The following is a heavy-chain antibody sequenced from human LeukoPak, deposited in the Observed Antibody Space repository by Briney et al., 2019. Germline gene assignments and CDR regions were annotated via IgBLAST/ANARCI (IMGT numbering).Heavy chain of an antibody. Sequence: SETLSLTCTVSGGSISNSSYYWGWIRQPPGKGLEWIGSIYYSGSTYYNPSLKSRVTISVDTSKNQFSLKLSSVTAADTAVYYCARRYIAVAGNPFDYWGQGTLVTVSS. CDR1: GGSISNSSYY. CDR3: ARRYIAVAGNPFDY. V-gene: IGHV4-39*07. J-gene: IGHJ4*02. D-gene: IGHD6-19*01. CDR2: IYYSGST.